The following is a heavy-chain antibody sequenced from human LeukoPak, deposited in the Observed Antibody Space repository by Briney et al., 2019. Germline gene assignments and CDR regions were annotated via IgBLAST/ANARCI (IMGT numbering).Heavy chain of an antibody. V-gene: IGHV3-7*01. CDR3: ARESQSAYYFDSSGYEDAFDI. D-gene: IGHD3-22*01. J-gene: IGHJ3*02. CDR1: GFTFSSYW. CDR2: IKQDGSEK. Sequence: AGGSLRLSCAASGFTFSSYWMNWVRQAPGKGLEWVANIKQDGSEKYYVDSVKGRFTISRDNAKNSLYLQMNSLRAEDTAVYYCARESQSAYYFDSSGYEDAFDIWGQGTMVTVSS.